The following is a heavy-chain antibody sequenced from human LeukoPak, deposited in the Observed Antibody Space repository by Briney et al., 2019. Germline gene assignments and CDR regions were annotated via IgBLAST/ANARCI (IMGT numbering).Heavy chain of an antibody. Sequence: GGSLRLSCAASGFTFSSYAMHWVRQAPGKGLEWVAVISYDGSNKYYADSVKGRFTISRDNSKNTLYLQMNSLRAEDTAVYYCARDFPGVKTFDYWGQGTLVTVSS. CDR2: ISYDGSNK. J-gene: IGHJ4*02. CDR1: GFTFSSYA. V-gene: IGHV3-30-3*01. CDR3: ARDFPGVKTFDY. D-gene: IGHD3-10*01.